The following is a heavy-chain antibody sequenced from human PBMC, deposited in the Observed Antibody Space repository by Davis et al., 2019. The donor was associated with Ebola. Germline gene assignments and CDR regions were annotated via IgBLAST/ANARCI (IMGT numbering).Heavy chain of an antibody. CDR1: GFTFSKAW. V-gene: IGHV3-15*01. CDR2: IKSESVGGTI. Sequence: GESLKIPCAAPGFTFSKAWMSWVRQAPGKGLEWVGRIKSESVGGTIDYAAPVKGRFTISRDDSKSTLYVQMNSLKTEDTAVYYCTAGLGYTDNDYWGQGTLVTVSS. D-gene: IGHD5-12*01. CDR3: TAGLGYTDNDY. J-gene: IGHJ4*02.